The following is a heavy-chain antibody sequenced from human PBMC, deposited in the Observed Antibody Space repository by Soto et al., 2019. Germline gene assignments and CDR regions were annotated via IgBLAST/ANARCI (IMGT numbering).Heavy chain of an antibody. CDR1: GGSISSSSYY. Sequence: SETLSLTCTVSGGSISSSSYYWGWIRQPPGKGLEWIGSIYYSGSTYYNTSLKSRVTISVDTSKNQFSLKLSSVTAADTAVYYCARGYYDSSGYYLGIDYWGQGTLVTVS. CDR2: IYYSGST. V-gene: IGHV4-39*01. CDR3: ARGYYDSSGYYLGIDY. J-gene: IGHJ4*02. D-gene: IGHD3-22*01.